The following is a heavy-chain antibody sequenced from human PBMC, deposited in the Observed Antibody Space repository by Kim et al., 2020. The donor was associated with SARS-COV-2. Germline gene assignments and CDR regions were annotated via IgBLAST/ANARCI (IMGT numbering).Heavy chain of an antibody. J-gene: IGHJ2*01. CDR3: ARHVHSSSWCFFWYFDL. D-gene: IGHD6-13*01. Sequence: GGSLRLSCEASGFAFSNYAMSWVRQVPGKGLEWVSNIFGSGSNTYHADFVKGRFTISKDNSKNTLYLQMNSLRPEDTAVYYCARHVHSSSWCFFWYFDLWGRGTLVTVSS. CDR1: GFAFSNYA. V-gene: IGHV3-23*01. CDR2: IFGSGSNT.